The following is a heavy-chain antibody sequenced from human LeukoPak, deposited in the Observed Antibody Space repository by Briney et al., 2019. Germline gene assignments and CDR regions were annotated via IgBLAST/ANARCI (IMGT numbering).Heavy chain of an antibody. CDR1: GFTFSNFG. CDR2: ISHDGSTA. D-gene: IGHD6-25*01. Sequence: PGGSLRPSCEASGFTFSNFGMQWVRQAPGKGLERVAVISHDGSTAFFADSVKGRFTISRDNSKNTLHLHMYSLRADDTAVYYCAKEPNSFSSGWYFQDWGQGALVTVSS. J-gene: IGHJ1*01. V-gene: IGHV3-30*18. CDR3: AKEPNSFSSGWYFQD.